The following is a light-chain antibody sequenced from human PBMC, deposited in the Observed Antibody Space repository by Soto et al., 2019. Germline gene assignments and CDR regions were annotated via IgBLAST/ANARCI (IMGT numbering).Light chain of an antibody. Sequence: EIVLTQSPGTLSLSPGERATLSFRASQSVSSSYLAWYQQKPGQAPRLLIYGASSRATGIPARFSGSGSGTEFTLTISSLQSEDFAVYYCLQYDDWHRTFGQGTKVDIK. V-gene: IGKV3-20*01. CDR2: GAS. J-gene: IGKJ1*01. CDR1: QSVSSSY. CDR3: LQYDDWHRT.